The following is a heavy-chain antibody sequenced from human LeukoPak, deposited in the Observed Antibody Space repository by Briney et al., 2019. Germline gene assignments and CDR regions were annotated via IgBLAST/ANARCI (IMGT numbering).Heavy chain of an antibody. CDR3: AGQNYDFWSGYYYTHYYFDY. D-gene: IGHD3-3*01. CDR2: ISGSGGST. V-gene: IGHV3-23*01. J-gene: IGHJ4*02. Sequence: GGSLRLSCAASGFTFSSYAMSWVRQAPGKGLGWVSAISGSGGSTYYADSVKGRFTISRDNSKNTLYLQMNSLRAEDTAVYYCAGQNYDFWSGYYYTHYYFDYWGQGTLVTVSS. CDR1: GFTFSSYA.